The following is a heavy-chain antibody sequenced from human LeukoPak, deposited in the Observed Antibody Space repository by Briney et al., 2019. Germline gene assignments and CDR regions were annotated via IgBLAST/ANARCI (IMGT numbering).Heavy chain of an antibody. J-gene: IGHJ5*02. CDR2: ISSSSSSTI. CDR3: ARSPPSVLPFDP. V-gene: IGHV3-48*01. Sequence: PGGSLRLSCAASGFTFSSYSMNWVRQAPGKGLEWVSYISSSSSSTIYYADSVKGRFTISRDNAKNSPYLQMNSLRAEDTAVYYCARSPPSVLPFDPWGQGTLVTVSS. CDR1: GFTFSSYS.